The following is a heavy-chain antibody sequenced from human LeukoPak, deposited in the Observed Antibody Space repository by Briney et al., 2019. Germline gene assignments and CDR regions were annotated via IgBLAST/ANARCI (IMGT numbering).Heavy chain of an antibody. Sequence: PGGSLRLSRAASGFTSSSYAMSWVRQAPGKGLEWVSAISGSGGSTYYADSVKGRFTISRDNSKNTLYLQMNSLRAEDTAVYYCAKDQIYGDLQHDYWGQGTLVTVSS. CDR1: GFTSSSYA. J-gene: IGHJ4*02. CDR3: AKDQIYGDLQHDY. CDR2: ISGSGGST. V-gene: IGHV3-23*01. D-gene: IGHD4-17*01.